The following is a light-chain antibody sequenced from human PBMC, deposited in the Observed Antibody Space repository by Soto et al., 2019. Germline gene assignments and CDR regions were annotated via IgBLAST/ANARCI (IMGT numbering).Light chain of an antibody. CDR1: SSDVGSYNL. CDR3: CSYAGSSTV. Sequence: QSVLTQPASVSGSPGQSITISCTGTSSDVGSYNLVSWYQQHPGKAPKLMIYXGSKRPSGVSNRFSGSKSGNTASLTISGLQAEDEADYYCCSYAGSSTVFGGGTQLTVL. J-gene: IGLJ3*02. CDR2: XGS. V-gene: IGLV2-23*01.